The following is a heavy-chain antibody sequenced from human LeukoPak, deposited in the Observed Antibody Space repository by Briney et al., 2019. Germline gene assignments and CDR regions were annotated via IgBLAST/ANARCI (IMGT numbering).Heavy chain of an antibody. V-gene: IGHV1-8*03. Sequence: ASVKVSCKASGYTFTSYDINWVRQATGQGLEWMGWMNPNSGNTGYAQKFQGRVTITRNTSISTAYMELSSLRSEDTAVYYCARVGAKVPAARYLIVYWGQGTLVTVSS. D-gene: IGHD2-2*01. CDR2: MNPNSGNT. J-gene: IGHJ4*02. CDR3: ARVGAKVPAARYLIVY. CDR1: GYTFTSYD.